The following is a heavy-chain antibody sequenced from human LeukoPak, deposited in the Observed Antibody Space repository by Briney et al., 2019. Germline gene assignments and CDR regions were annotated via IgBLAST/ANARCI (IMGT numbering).Heavy chain of an antibody. V-gene: IGHV3-23*01. D-gene: IGHD1-14*01. CDR3: AKGKAHDNLDWFDP. CDR2: IVGSGAGT. J-gene: IGHJ5*02. Sequence: GGSLILSCAASGFTFSSYAMTWVRQAPGKGLEWVSSIVGSGAGTFYADSVKGRFTISRDNSKSTMYLQMNSLRADDTAVYYCAKGKAHDNLDWFDPWGQGNLVTVSS. CDR1: GFTFSSYA.